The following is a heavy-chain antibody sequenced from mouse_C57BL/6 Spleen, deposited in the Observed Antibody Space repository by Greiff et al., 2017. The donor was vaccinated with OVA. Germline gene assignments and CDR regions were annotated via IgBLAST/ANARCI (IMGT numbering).Heavy chain of an antibody. D-gene: IGHD2-4*01. J-gene: IGHJ2*01. CDR2: IRNKANGYTT. CDR3: ASSSLDWEYFDY. V-gene: IGHV7-3*01. Sequence: EVKLVESGGGLVQPGGSLSLSCAASGFTFTAYYISWVRQPPGTALEWLGFIRNKANGYTTEYSASVKGRFTISRDNSQSILYLQMNALRAEDSATYYCASSSLDWEYFDYWGQGTTLTVSS. CDR1: GFTFTAYY.